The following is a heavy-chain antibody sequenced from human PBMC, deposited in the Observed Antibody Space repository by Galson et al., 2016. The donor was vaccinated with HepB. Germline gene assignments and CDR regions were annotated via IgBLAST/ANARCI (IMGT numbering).Heavy chain of an antibody. Sequence: ETLSLTCTVSGVSISSNSWWSWVRQSPEKGLEWIGEIFHSGGPNYSPSLKSRVTISIDKSKNQLSLSLSSVTAADTAVYYCARSSATTGVDFDYWGQGTLVTVST. J-gene: IGHJ4*02. D-gene: IGHD4-23*01. CDR3: ARSSATTGVDFDY. CDR1: GVSISSNSW. V-gene: IGHV4/OR15-8*02. CDR2: IFHSGGP.